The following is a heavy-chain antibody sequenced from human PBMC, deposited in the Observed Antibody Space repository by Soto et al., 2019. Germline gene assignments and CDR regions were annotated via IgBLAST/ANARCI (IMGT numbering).Heavy chain of an antibody. CDR1: GGSISSGGYY. CDR3: AREAYYNDSSGYFSKYFDS. J-gene: IGHJ4*02. CDR2: IYYTGSA. Sequence: SETLSLTCTVSGGSISSGGYYWSWIRQHPGKGLEWIGYIYYTGSAYYNPSLKSRLTISVDTSNNQFSLKLSSVTAEDTAVYYCAREAYYNDSSGYFSKYFDSWGQGTLVTVSS. D-gene: IGHD3-22*01. V-gene: IGHV4-31*03.